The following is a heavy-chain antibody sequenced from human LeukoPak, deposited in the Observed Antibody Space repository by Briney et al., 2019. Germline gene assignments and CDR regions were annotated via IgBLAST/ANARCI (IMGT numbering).Heavy chain of an antibody. V-gene: IGHV3-30*02. J-gene: IGHJ4*02. CDR1: GFTFSSYG. Sequence: GGSLRLSCAASGFTFSSYGMHWVRQAPGKGLEWVAFIRYDGSNKYYADSVKGRFTISRDNSKNTLYLQMNSLRAEDTAVYYCARGPDLLWSPFDYWGQGTLVTVSS. D-gene: IGHD2-2*01. CDR2: IRYDGSNK. CDR3: ARGPDLLWSPFDY.